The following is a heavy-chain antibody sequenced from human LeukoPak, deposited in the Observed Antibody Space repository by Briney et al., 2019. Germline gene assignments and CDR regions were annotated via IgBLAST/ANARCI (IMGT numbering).Heavy chain of an antibody. V-gene: IGHV3-48*03. CDR2: ISSSGSTI. Sequence: GGSLRLSCEDSGFTFRSYEMNWVRQAPGKGLEWVSYISSSGSTIYYADSVKGRFTISRDNAKNSLYLQMNSLRAEDTAVYYCAELGITMIGGVWGKGTTVTVSS. J-gene: IGHJ6*04. CDR3: AELGITMIGGV. CDR1: GFTFRSYE. D-gene: IGHD3-10*02.